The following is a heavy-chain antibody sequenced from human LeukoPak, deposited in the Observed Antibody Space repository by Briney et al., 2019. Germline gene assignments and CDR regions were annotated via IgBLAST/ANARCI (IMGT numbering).Heavy chain of an antibody. Sequence: SETLSLTCTVSGGSISSYYWSWIRQPPGKGLEWIGYIYYSGTTNYNPSLNSRVTMSVDKSKNQFSLKLTFVTAADTAVYYCARGGPYDSGSFYFDYWGQGTLVTVSS. V-gene: IGHV4-59*12. CDR3: ARGGPYDSGSFYFDY. J-gene: IGHJ4*02. CDR2: IYYSGTT. D-gene: IGHD1-26*01. CDR1: GGSISSYY.